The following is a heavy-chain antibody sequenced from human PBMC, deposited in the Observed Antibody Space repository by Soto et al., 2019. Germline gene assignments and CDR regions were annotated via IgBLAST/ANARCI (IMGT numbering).Heavy chain of an antibody. V-gene: IGHV4-30-2*01. Sequence: SETLSLTCAVSGDSISSGGYSWSWIRQPPGKGLEWIGYIYHSGSTYYNPSLKSRVTISVDRSKNQFSLKLSSVTAADTAVYYCARAFSFDGYTYYFDYGGQGPLVTVSS. J-gene: IGHJ4*02. D-gene: IGHD1-1*01. CDR2: IYHSGST. CDR1: GDSISSGGYS. CDR3: ARAFSFDGYTYYFDY.